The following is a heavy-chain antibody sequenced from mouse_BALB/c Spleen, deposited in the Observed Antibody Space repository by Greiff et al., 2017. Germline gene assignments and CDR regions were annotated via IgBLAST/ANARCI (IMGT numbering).Heavy chain of an antibody. J-gene: IGHJ4*01. D-gene: IGHD3-3*01. V-gene: IGHV5-6-3*01. Sequence: EVQLVESGGGLVQPGGFLKLSCAASGFTFSSYGMSWVRQTPDKRLELVATINSNGGSTYYPDSVKGRFTISRDNAKNTLYLQMSSLKSEDTAMYYCARDRGMDYWGQGTSVTVSS. CDR1: GFTFSSYG. CDR2: INSNGGST. CDR3: ARDRGMDY.